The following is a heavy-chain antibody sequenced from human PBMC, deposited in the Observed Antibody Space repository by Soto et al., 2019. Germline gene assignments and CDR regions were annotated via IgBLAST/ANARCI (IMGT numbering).Heavy chain of an antibody. CDR2: ISPDGTAK. V-gene: IGHV3-7*05. CDR1: RFTFSNSW. CDR3: ARNWGFTFDI. Sequence: EVQLVESGGGLVQPGGSQRLSCAASRFTFSNSWMHWVRQVPGQGLEWVAHISPDGTAKSYVDSVKGRFTISRDNAKNSLYLQMSSLRAEDTAVYYCARNWGFTFDIWGQGTVVTVSS. D-gene: IGHD3-16*01. J-gene: IGHJ3*02.